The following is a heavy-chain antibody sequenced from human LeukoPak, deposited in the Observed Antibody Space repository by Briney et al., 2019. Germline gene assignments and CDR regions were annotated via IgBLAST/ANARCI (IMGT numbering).Heavy chain of an antibody. D-gene: IGHD4-17*01. Sequence: GGSLRLSCAASGFTVSSNYMSGVRQAPGKGLEWVSVIYSGGSTYYADSVKGRFTISRDNSKNTLYLQMNSLRAEDTAVYYCARPDYGAYVENWGQGTLVTVSS. CDR2: IYSGGST. V-gene: IGHV3-66*04. CDR3: ARPDYGAYVEN. CDR1: GFTVSSNY. J-gene: IGHJ4*02.